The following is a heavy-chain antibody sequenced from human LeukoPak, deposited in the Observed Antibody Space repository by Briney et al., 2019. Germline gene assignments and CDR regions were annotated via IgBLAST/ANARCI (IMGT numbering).Heavy chain of an antibody. V-gene: IGHV3-48*01. J-gene: IGHJ4*02. CDR1: GGSISSSS. CDR3: ARSGYYGSGLDY. D-gene: IGHD3-10*01. Sequence: ETLSLTCTVSGGSISSSSYYWGWIRQAPGKGLEWVSYISSSSSTIYYADSVKGRFTISRDNAKNSLYLQMNSLRAEDTAVYYCARSGYYGSGLDYWGQGTLVTVSS. CDR2: ISSSSSTI.